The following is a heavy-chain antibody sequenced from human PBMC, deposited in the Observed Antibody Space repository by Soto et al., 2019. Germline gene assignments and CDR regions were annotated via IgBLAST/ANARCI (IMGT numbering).Heavy chain of an antibody. Sequence: GGSLRLSCAASGFTFSNAWMSWVRQAPGKGLEWVGRIKSKTDGGTTDYAAPVKGRFTISRDDSKNTLYLQMNSLKTEDTAVYYCTTDLAGKPRWLQLRWGQGTLVTVSS. CDR1: GFTFSNAW. CDR3: TTDLAGKPRWLQLR. D-gene: IGHD5-12*01. CDR2: IKSKTDGGTT. V-gene: IGHV3-15*01. J-gene: IGHJ4*02.